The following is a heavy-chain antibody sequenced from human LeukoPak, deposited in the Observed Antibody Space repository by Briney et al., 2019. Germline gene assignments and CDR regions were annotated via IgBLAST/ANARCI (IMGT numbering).Heavy chain of an antibody. J-gene: IGHJ4*02. CDR1: GYTFTSYD. V-gene: IGHV1-8*01. CDR3: ASSQRDIVVVVAATLFDYFDY. D-gene: IGHD2-15*01. CDR2: MNPNSGNT. Sequence: VASVKVSCKASGYTFTSYDINWVRQATGQGLEWMGWMNPNSGNTGYAQKFQGRVTITADESTSTAYMELSSLRSEDTAVYYCASSQRDIVVVVAATLFDYFDYWGQGTLVTVSS.